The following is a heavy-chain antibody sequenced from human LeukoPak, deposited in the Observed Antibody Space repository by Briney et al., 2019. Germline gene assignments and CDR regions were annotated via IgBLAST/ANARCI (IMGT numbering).Heavy chain of an antibody. CDR3: ARAGYGSGTHFDY. J-gene: IGHJ4*02. Sequence: GGSLRLSCAASGFAFNTYTMNWVRQAPGKGLEWVSSISSSSSYIYYADSVKGRFTISRDNAKNSLYLQMNSLRAEDTAVYYCARAGYGSGTHFDYWGQGTLVTVSS. V-gene: IGHV3-21*01. CDR1: GFAFNTYT. D-gene: IGHD3-10*01. CDR2: ISSSSSYI.